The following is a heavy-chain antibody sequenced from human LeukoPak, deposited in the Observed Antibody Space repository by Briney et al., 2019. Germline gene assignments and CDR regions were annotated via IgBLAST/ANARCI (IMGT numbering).Heavy chain of an antibody. D-gene: IGHD5-12*01. CDR2: IYYSGST. V-gene: IGHV4-34*08. Sequence: SETLSLTCAVYGGTFSGYYWSWIRHPPGKGLEWIGSIYYSGSTYYNPSLKSRVTISVDTSKNQFSLKLSSVTAADTAVYYCAGSGATYWFDPWGQGTLVTVSS. CDR1: GGTFSGYY. CDR3: AGSGATYWFDP. J-gene: IGHJ5*02.